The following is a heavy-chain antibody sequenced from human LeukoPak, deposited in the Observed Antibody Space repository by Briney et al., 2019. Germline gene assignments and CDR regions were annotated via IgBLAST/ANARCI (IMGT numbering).Heavy chain of an antibody. V-gene: IGHV3-23*01. Sequence: GGSLRLSCAASGFTFSSYAISWVRQAPGKGLEWVSAISGSGGSTYYADSVKGRFTISRDNSKNTLYLQMNSLRAEDTAVYYCAKLIAAAGTFDYWGQGTLVTVSS. CDR3: AKLIAAAGTFDY. J-gene: IGHJ4*02. D-gene: IGHD6-13*01. CDR2: ISGSGGST. CDR1: GFTFSSYA.